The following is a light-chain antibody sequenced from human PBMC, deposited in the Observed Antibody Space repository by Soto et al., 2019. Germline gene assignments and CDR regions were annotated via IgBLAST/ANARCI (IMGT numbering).Light chain of an antibody. CDR1: SSDVGGYKY. V-gene: IGLV2-14*01. CDR2: EVS. CDR3: TSYTSSSSVL. J-gene: IGLJ2*01. Sequence: QSALTQPASVSGSPGQSITISCTGTSSDVGGYKYVSWYQQYLGKAPKLMIYEVSNRPSGVSNRFSGSKSGNTASLTISGLQADDEADYYCTSYTSSSSVLFGGGTKLTVL.